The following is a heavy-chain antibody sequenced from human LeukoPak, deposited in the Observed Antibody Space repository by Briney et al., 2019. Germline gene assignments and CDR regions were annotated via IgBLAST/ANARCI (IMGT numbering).Heavy chain of an antibody. J-gene: IGHJ2*01. V-gene: IGHV1-69*01. Sequence: SVKVSCKASGGTFSSYAISWVRQAPGQGLEWMGGIIPIFGTANYAQKFQGRVTITADESTSTAYMELSSLRSEDTAVYYCATHPWEHKNWYFDLWGRGNLVTVSS. D-gene: IGHD1-26*01. CDR3: ATHPWEHKNWYFDL. CDR2: IIPIFGTA. CDR1: GGTFSSYA.